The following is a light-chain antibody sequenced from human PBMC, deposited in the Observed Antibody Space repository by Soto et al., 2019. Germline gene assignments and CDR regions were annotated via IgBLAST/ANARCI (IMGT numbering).Light chain of an antibody. J-gene: IGLJ3*02. CDR3: SSYAAYNKWM. CDR1: STDIGTYSR. CDR2: DVT. Sequence: QSVLTQPASVSGSLGQSITISCTGTSTDIGTYSRVSWYLQYPGKAPKLMIYDVTKRPSGVSNRFSGSRSGSTASLTISGLQAEDEANYYCSSYAAYNKWMFGGGTKLTVL. V-gene: IGLV2-23*02.